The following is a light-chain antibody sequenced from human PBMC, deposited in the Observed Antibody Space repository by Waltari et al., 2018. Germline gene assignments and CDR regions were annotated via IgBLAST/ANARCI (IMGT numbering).Light chain of an antibody. J-gene: IGKJ1*01. CDR2: GAS. CDR3: QNYVRLPAT. Sequence: EIVLTPSPGTLSLSPGERATLSCRASQSVSRALAWYQQRPGQAPRLLIYGASSRATGIPDRFSGSGSGTDFSLTISRLEPEDFAVYYCQNYVRLPATFGQGTKVEIK. CDR1: QSVSRA. V-gene: IGKV3-20*01.